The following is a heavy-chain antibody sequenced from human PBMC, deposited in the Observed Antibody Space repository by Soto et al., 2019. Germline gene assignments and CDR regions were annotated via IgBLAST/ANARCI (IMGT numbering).Heavy chain of an antibody. D-gene: IGHD5-12*01. V-gene: IGHV6-1*01. CDR2: TYYRSKWYS. CDR1: GDSVSSNSAA. CDR3: ARGGYSGYEVYYYGMDV. Sequence: SQTLSLTCAISGDSVSSNSAAWNWIRQSPSRGLEWLGRTYYRSKWYSDYAVSVKSRITINPDTSKNQFSLQLNSVTPEDTAVYYCARGGYSGYEVYYYGMDVWGQGTTVTVSS. J-gene: IGHJ6*02.